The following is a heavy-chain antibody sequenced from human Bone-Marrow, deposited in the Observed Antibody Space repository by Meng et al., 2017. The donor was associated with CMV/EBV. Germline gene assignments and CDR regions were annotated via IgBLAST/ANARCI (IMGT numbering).Heavy chain of an antibody. J-gene: IGHJ4*02. CDR1: GGSISSSSYY. Sequence: SGGSISSSSYYWGWIRQPPGKGLEWIGSIYYSGSTYYNPSLKSRVTISVDTSKNQFSLKLSSVTAADTAVYYCARVFIAAAGDYFDYWGQGTLVTVSS. D-gene: IGHD6-13*01. CDR2: IYYSGST. V-gene: IGHV4-39*07. CDR3: ARVFIAAAGDYFDY.